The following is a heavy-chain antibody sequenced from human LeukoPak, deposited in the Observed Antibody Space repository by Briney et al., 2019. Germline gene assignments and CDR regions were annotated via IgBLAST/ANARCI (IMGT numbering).Heavy chain of an antibody. CDR3: AAMTTVTQTYDY. CDR2: IYHSGST. Sequence: SQTLSLTCAVSGGSISSGGYSWSWIRQPPGKGLEWIGYIYHSGSTYYNPSLKSRVTISVDRPKNQFSLKLSSVTAADTAVYYCAAMTTVTQTYDYWGQGTLVTVSS. V-gene: IGHV4-30-2*01. D-gene: IGHD4-17*01. CDR1: GGSISSGGYS. J-gene: IGHJ4*02.